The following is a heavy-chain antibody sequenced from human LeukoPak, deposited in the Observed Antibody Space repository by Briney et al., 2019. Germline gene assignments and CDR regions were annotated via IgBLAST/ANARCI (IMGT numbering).Heavy chain of an antibody. CDR2: INHSGST. CDR3: ARVPVGAATGRSVY. Sequence: SETLSLTCAVYGGSFRGYYWSWIRQPPGKGLEWIGEINHSGSTNYNPSLKSRVTISVDTSKNQFSLKLSSVTAADTAVYYCARVPVGAATGRSVYWGQGTLVTVSS. CDR1: GGSFRGYY. D-gene: IGHD6-13*01. J-gene: IGHJ4*02. V-gene: IGHV4-34*01.